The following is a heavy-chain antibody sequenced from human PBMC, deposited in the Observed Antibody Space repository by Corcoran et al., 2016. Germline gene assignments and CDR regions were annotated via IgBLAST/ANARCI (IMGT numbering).Heavy chain of an antibody. D-gene: IGHD3-10*01. V-gene: IGHV4-39*07. CDR3: ARDAGGITMVRGPSGNWFDP. CDR2: IYYSGST. Sequence: QLQLQESGPGLVKPSETLSLTCTVSGGSISSSSYYWGWIRQPPGKGLEWIGSIYYSGSTYYNPSLKSRVTISVDTSKNQFSLKLSSVTAADTAVYYCARDAGGITMVRGPSGNWFDPWGQGTLVTVSS. CDR1: GGSISSSSYY. J-gene: IGHJ5*02.